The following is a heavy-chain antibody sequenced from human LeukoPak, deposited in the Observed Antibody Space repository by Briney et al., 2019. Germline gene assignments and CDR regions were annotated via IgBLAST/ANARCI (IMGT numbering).Heavy chain of an antibody. CDR1: GFSLSTNAVG. CDR3: AHTREIDFRFSYWFDT. V-gene: IGHV2-5*01. J-gene: IGHJ5*02. CDR2: IYWNDDK. Sequence: SGPTLVNPTQPLTLTCTFSGFSLSTNAVGVGWIRQPPGKALEWLALIYWNDDKRYSPSLKSRLTITRDTSKKNQVVLTMANMDPVDTATYYCAHTREIDFRFSYWFDTWGQGTLVTVSS. D-gene: IGHD3/OR15-3a*01.